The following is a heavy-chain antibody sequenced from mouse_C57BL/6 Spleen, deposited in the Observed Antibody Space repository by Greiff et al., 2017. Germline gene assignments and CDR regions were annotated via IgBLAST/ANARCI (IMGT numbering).Heavy chain of an antibody. J-gene: IGHJ3*01. Sequence: QVQLKESGPELVKPGASVKISCKASGYAFSSSWMNWVKQRPGKGLEWIGRIYPGDGDTNYNGKFKGKATLTADKSSSTAYMQLSSLTSEDSAVYFCAREDYEGGLAYWGQGTLVTVSA. CDR3: AREDYEGGLAY. CDR1: GYAFSSSW. D-gene: IGHD2-4*01. V-gene: IGHV1-82*01. CDR2: IYPGDGDT.